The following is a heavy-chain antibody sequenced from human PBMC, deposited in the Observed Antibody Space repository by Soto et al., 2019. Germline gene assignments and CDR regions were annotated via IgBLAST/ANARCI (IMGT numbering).Heavy chain of an antibody. D-gene: IGHD3-3*01. CDR3: ARLAYYDFWSGYDNWFDP. CDR2: IYWNDDK. V-gene: IGHV2-5*01. CDR1: GFSLSTSGVG. J-gene: IGHJ5*02. Sequence: SGPTLVNPTQTLTLTCTFSGFSLSTSGVGVGWIRQPPGKALEWLALIYWNDDKRYSPSLKSRLTITKDTAKNQVVLTMTNMDPVDTATYYCARLAYYDFWSGYDNWFDPWGQGTLVTVSS.